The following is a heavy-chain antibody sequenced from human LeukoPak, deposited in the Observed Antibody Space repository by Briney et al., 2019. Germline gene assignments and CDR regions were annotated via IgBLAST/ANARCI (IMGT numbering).Heavy chain of an antibody. Sequence: SETLSLTCIVSGGSISSYYWSWIRQPPGKGLEWIGSIYYSGSTYYNPSLKSRVTISVDTSKNQFSLKLSSVTAADTAVYYCARVVTIAAARNPFDYWGQGTLVTVSS. CDR1: GGSISSYY. J-gene: IGHJ4*02. CDR2: IYYSGST. CDR3: ARVVTIAAARNPFDY. D-gene: IGHD6-13*01. V-gene: IGHV4-39*07.